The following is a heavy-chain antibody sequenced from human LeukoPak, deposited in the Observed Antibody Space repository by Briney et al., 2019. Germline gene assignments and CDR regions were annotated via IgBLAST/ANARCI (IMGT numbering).Heavy chain of an antibody. CDR1: GRTFSSYS. D-gene: IGHD3-10*01. CDR2: ISSSSSYI. Sequence: GGSLRLFCAASGRTFSSYSMNWVRQAPGRGLEWVSSISSSSSYIYYADSVKGRFTISRDNAKNSLYLQMNSLRAEDTAVYYCARDGGGFGELSGVYYYYYMDVWGKGTTVTVSS. CDR3: ARDGGGFGELSGVYYYYYMDV. V-gene: IGHV3-21*01. J-gene: IGHJ6*03.